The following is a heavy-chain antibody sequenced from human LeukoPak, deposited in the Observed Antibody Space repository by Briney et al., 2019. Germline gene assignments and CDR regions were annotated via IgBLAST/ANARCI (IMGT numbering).Heavy chain of an antibody. V-gene: IGHV3-23*01. D-gene: IGHD6-13*01. CDR2: ISGSGGST. CDR1: GFTVSTNY. J-gene: IGHJ6*03. Sequence: PGGSLRLSCAASGFTVSTNYMSWVRQAPGKGLEWVSAISGSGGSTYYADSVKGRFTISRDNSKNTLYLQMNSLRAEDTAVYYCAKDGELVSRYYMDVWGKGTTVTVSS. CDR3: AKDGELVSRYYMDV.